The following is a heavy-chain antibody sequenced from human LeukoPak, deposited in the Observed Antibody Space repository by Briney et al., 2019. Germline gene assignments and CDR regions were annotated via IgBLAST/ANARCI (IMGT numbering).Heavy chain of an antibody. V-gene: IGHV3-20*04. CDR2: INWNGGST. CDR1: GLTFDDYG. CDR3: ARGGQQLPFDP. J-gene: IGHJ5*02. D-gene: IGHD6-13*01. Sequence: GGSLRLSCAASGLTFDDYGMSWVRQAPGKGLEWVSGINWNGGSTGYADSVKGRFTISRDNAKNSLYLQMNSLRAEDTALYYCARGGQQLPFDPWGQGTLVTVSS.